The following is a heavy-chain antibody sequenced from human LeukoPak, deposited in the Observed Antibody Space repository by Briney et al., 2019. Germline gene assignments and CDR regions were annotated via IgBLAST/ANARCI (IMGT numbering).Heavy chain of an antibody. CDR3: ARDSGYSGYSDY. J-gene: IGHJ4*02. CDR2: ISSSSSYT. V-gene: IGHV3-11*05. D-gene: IGHD5-12*01. CDR1: GFTFSDYY. Sequence: EGSLRLSCAASGFTFSDYYMSWIRQAPGKGLEWVSYISSSSSYTDYADSVKGRFTISRDNAKNSLNLQMNGLRAEDTAVYYCARDSGYSGYSDYWGQGTLVTVSS.